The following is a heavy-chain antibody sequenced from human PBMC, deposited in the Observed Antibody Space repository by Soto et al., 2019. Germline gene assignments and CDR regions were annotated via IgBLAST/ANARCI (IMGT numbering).Heavy chain of an antibody. V-gene: IGHV4-39*01. J-gene: IGHJ6*02. CDR3: ASQYYDFWSGYRANYYYYGMDV. CDR1: GGSISSTSYY. CDR2: IYYSGST. D-gene: IGHD3-3*01. Sequence: SETLSLTYTVSGGSISSTSYYRGWIRPPPEKSLEWIGSIYYSGSTYFNPSLKSRVTISVDTSKNQFSLKLSSVTAADTAVYYCASQYYDFWSGYRANYYYYGMDVWGQGTTVT.